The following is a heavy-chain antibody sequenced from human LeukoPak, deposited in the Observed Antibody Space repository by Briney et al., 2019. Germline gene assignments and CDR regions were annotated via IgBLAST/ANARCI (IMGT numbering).Heavy chain of an antibody. CDR1: GCTFSSYA. D-gene: IGHD5-24*01. CDR2: IIPIFGTA. J-gene: IGHJ4*02. Sequence: SVKVSCKASGCTFSSYAISWVRQAPGQGLEWMGGIIPIFGTANYAQKFQGRVTITADESTSTAYLELTSLTSDDTAVYYCAREEMPTIELDYWGQGTLVTVSS. V-gene: IGHV1-69*13. CDR3: AREEMPTIELDY.